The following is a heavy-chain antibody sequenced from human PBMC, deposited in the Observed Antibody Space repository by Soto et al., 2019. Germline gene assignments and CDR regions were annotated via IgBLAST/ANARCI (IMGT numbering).Heavy chain of an antibody. CDR2: IIPIFGTA. V-gene: IGHV1-69*01. Sequence: QVQLVQSGAEVKKPGSSVKVSCKASGGTFSSYAISWVRQAPGQGLEWMGGIIPIFGTANYAQKFQGRVTITADESTSTAYMELSSLRSEDTGVYYCARDGVSGGLGIFYFFDYWGQGTLVTVSS. CDR1: GGTFSSYA. CDR3: ARDGVSGGLGIFYFFDY. J-gene: IGHJ4*02. D-gene: IGHD3-10*01.